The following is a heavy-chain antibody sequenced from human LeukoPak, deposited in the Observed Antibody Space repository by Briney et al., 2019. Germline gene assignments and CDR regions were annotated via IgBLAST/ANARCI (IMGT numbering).Heavy chain of an antibody. CDR2: INPSSGGT. J-gene: IGHJ3*02. Sequence: ASVKVSCKTSGYTFTGYYIHWVRQAPGQGLEWMGRINPSSGGTNFAQKFQDRVTMTRDTSTSTAYMELIKLRSDDTAVHFCARESPEDAFDIWGQGTVVTVSS. V-gene: IGHV1-2*06. CDR3: ARESPEDAFDI. CDR1: GYTFTGYY.